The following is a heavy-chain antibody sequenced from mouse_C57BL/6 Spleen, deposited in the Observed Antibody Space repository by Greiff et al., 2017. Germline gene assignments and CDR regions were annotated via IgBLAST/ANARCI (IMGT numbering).Heavy chain of an antibody. V-gene: IGHV14-4*01. Sequence: EVQLQESGAELVRPGASVKLSCTASGFTIKDDYMHWVQQRPEQGLEWIGWIDPENGDPEYASKFQGKATITADTSSNTAYLQHSSLTSEDTAVYYCTGDQGYFDVWGAGTTVTVSS. J-gene: IGHJ1*01. CDR3: TGDQGYFDV. CDR1: GFTIKDDY. CDR2: IDPENGDP.